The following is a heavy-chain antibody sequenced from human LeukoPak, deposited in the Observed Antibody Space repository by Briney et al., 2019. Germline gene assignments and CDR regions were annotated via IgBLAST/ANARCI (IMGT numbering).Heavy chain of an antibody. CDR1: GFTFSSYG. CDR2: IRYDGSNK. D-gene: IGHD2-2*01. V-gene: IGHV3-30*02. Sequence: GGSLRLSCAASGFTFSSYGMHWVRQAPGKGLEWVAFIRYDGSNKYYADSVKGRFTISRDNSKNTLYLQMNSLRAEDTAVYYCAKRGFGSAAKHFDYWGQGTLVTVSS. J-gene: IGHJ4*02. CDR3: AKRGFGSAAKHFDY.